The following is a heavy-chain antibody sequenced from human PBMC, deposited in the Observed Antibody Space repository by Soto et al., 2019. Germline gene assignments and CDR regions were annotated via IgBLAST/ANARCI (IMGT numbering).Heavy chain of an antibody. CDR3: ARAPHRIVVVTAIPSYFDY. Sequence: SETLSLTCAVSGDSIISRGYSWSWIRQPPGKGLEWIGYISHSGATYHNPSLKSRLTISMDRSTNQFSLKLKSVSAADTAVYYCARAPHRIVVVTAIPSYFDYWGQGVLVTVSS. CDR1: GDSIISRGYS. CDR2: ISHSGAT. V-gene: IGHV4-30-2*01. J-gene: IGHJ4*02. D-gene: IGHD2-21*02.